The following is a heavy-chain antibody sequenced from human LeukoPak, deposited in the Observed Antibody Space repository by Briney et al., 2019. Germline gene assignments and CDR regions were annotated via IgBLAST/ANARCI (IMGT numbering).Heavy chain of an antibody. V-gene: IGHV3-74*01. CDR1: GFTFSSYW. CDR3: AKAYDFWSGYLFNWFDP. CDR2: INGDGRNI. J-gene: IGHJ5*02. D-gene: IGHD3-3*01. Sequence: GGSLRLSCVASGFTFSSYWMHWVRQDPRKGLVWVSRINGDGRNINYADSVRGRFTISRDNAKNTLYLQMNSLRAEDTAVYYCAKAYDFWSGYLFNWFDPWGQGTLVTVSS.